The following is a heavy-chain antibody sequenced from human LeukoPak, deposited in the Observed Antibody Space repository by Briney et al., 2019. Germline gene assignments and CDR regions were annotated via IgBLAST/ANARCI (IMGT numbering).Heavy chain of an antibody. J-gene: IGHJ4*02. CDR1: GGSISNYY. Sequence: SETLSLTCSVSGGSISNYYWSWFRQPPGKGLEWIGYFHYSGSTNYNPSLRSRITISVDTSKKQFSLSLSSVTAADTAVYYCASSDWNYARWGQGTLVTVSS. D-gene: IGHD1-7*01. V-gene: IGHV4-59*08. CDR2: FHYSGST. CDR3: ASSDWNYAR.